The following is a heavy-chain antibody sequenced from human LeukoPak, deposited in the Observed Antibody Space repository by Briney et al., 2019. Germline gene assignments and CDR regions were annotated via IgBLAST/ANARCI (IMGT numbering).Heavy chain of an antibody. CDR2: ISWNGGTI. CDR3: AKGSTSSGYDLADY. Sequence: GGSLRLSCAASGFTFADFAMHWVRQAPGKGLEWVSGISWNGGTIGHAGSVKGRFTISRDNAKNSLYLQMNSLRVEDTALYYCAKGSTSSGYDLADYWGLGTLVIVSS. J-gene: IGHJ4*02. CDR1: GFTFADFA. V-gene: IGHV3-9*01. D-gene: IGHD5-12*01.